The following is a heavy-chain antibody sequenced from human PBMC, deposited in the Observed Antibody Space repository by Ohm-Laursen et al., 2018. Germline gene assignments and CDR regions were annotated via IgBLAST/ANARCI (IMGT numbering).Heavy chain of an antibody. J-gene: IGHJ4*02. CDR3: ARDTSY. CDR2: ISSSSSSI. V-gene: IGHV3-48*01. Sequence: SLRLSCSASGFTFSNSAMSWVRQAPGKGLEWVSYISSSSSSIYYADSVKGRFTISRDNVKNTLYLQMNSLRAEDTAVYYCARDTSYWGQGTLVTVSS. CDR1: GFTFSNSA. D-gene: IGHD3-16*01.